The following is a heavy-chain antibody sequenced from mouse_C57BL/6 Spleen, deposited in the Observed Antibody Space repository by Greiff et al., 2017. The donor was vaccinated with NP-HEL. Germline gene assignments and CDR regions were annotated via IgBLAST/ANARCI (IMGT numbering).Heavy chain of an antibody. V-gene: IGHV14-4*01. D-gene: IGHD2-12*01. Sequence: VQLQESGAELVRPGASVKLSCTASGFNINDDYMHWVKQRPEQGLEWIGWIDPANGDTEYASKFQGKATITADTSSNTAYLQLSSLTSENTAVYYCTVYYSHYWGQGTTLTVSS. CDR1: GFNINDDY. CDR3: TVYYSHY. J-gene: IGHJ2*01. CDR2: IDPANGDT.